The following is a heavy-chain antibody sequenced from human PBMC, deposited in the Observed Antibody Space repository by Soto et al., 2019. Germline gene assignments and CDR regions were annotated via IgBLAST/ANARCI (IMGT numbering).Heavy chain of an antibody. Sequence: QVQLVESGGGVVQPGRSLRLSCAASGFTFSSYGMHWVRQAPGKGLEWVAVIWDDGSNKYYADSVKGRFTISRDNSKNTLDRQMNSLRGEDTSVYYCARDAGAYCGGDCYADYWGQGTLVTVSS. J-gene: IGHJ4*02. D-gene: IGHD2-21*02. CDR2: IWDDGSNK. CDR1: GFTFSSYG. V-gene: IGHV3-33*01. CDR3: ARDAGAYCGGDCYADY.